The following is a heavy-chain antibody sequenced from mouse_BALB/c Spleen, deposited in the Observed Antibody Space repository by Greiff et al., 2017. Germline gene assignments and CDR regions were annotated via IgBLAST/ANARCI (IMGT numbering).Heavy chain of an antibody. CDR1: GYTFTSYW. V-gene: IGHV1-69*02. J-gene: IGHJ2*01. CDR2: IYPSDSYT. Sequence: QVQLQQPGAELVRPGASVKLSCKASGYTFTSYWINWVKQRPGQGLEWIGNIYPSDSYTNYNQKFKDKATLTVDKSSSTAYMQLSSPTSEDSAVYYCTRPREGYQGYFDYWGQGTTLTVSS. D-gene: IGHD2-14*01. CDR3: TRPREGYQGYFDY.